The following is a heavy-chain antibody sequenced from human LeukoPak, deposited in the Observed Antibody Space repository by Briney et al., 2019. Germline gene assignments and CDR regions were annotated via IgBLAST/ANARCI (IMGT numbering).Heavy chain of an antibody. V-gene: IGHV4-4*02. J-gene: IGHJ5*02. D-gene: IGHD2-2*01. Sequence: SETLSLTCVVSGGSISDTNYWSWVRQSPGKGLEWIGEIFHTGRTNSNPSLKSRATLSVDKSKNQFSLKMNSVTAADTAMYYCARHERCSSINCIYNWFDPWGQGTLVIVSS. CDR1: GGSISDTNY. CDR3: ARHERCSSINCIYNWFDP. CDR2: IFHTGRT.